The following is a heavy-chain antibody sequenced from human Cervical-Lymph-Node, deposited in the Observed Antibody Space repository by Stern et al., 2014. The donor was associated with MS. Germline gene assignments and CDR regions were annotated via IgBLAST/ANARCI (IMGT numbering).Heavy chain of an antibody. CDR1: GYTFTSYY. CDR3: ARDHPPAAGTSTFVDY. Sequence: VQLVQSGAEVKKPGASVKVSCKASGYTFTSYYMHWVRQAPGQGLEWMGIINPSGGSTRYAQKFQGRVTMTRDTSTSTVYMELSSLRSEDTAVYYCARDHPPAAGTSTFVDYRGQGTLVTVSS. D-gene: IGHD6-13*01. CDR2: INPSGGST. J-gene: IGHJ4*02. V-gene: IGHV1-46*01.